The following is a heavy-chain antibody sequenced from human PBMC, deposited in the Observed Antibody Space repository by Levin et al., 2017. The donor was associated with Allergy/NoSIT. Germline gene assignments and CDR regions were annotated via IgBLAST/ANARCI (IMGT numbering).Heavy chain of an antibody. CDR2: ISTNSRAI. CDR1: GFIFSDYS. J-gene: IGHJ4*02. Sequence: QTGGSLRLSCAASGFIFSDYSMNWVRQAPGKGLEWVSYISTNSRAIYYADSVKGRFTVSRDNAQNSLYLQMNSLRLEDTAIYYCARDQNDYVWGSSWGQGTLVTVSS. CDR3: ARDQNDYVWGSS. V-gene: IGHV3-48*01. D-gene: IGHD3-16*01.